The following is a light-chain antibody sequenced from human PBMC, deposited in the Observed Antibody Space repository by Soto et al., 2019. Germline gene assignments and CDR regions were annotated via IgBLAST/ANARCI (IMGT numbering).Light chain of an antibody. J-gene: IGLJ2*01. V-gene: IGLV1-44*01. Sequence: QSVLTQPPSASSTPGQTVTISCSGSTSNIGTFYVYWYQHLPGTAPKLLIYPGNRRPSGVPDRFSGSKSGTSASLAISGLQSEDEADYYCATWDGSLNALIFGGGTKLTVL. CDR1: TSNIGTFY. CDR2: PGN. CDR3: ATWDGSLNALI.